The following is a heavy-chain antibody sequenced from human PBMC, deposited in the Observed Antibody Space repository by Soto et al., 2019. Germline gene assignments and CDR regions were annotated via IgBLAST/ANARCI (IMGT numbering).Heavy chain of an antibody. CDR3: ARAYCGGDCHPYYYAMDV. Sequence: GGSLRLSCAASGFLLSAHALHWVRQAPGKGLEWVAVISFDGTNEYYVDSVKGRFTISRDDSQNTLYLQMNSLRAEDTALYYCARAYCGGDCHPYYYAMDVWGQGTTVTVSS. D-gene: IGHD2-21*02. V-gene: IGHV3-30-3*01. CDR1: GFLLSAHA. CDR2: ISFDGTNE. J-gene: IGHJ6*02.